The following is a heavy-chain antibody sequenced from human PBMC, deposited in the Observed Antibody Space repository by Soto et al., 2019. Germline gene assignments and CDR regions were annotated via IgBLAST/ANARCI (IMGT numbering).Heavy chain of an antibody. D-gene: IGHD3-9*01. J-gene: IGHJ6*02. Sequence: QVQLVQSGAEVKKPGSSVKVSCKASGGTFSSYAISWVRQAPGQGLEWMGGIIPIFGTANYAQKFQGRVTIPADESTSTAYMELSSLRSEDTVVYYCAQGATGYYRRVDYYYGMDVWGQGTTVTVSS. V-gene: IGHV1-69*01. CDR3: AQGATGYYRRVDYYYGMDV. CDR1: GGTFSSYA. CDR2: IIPIFGTA.